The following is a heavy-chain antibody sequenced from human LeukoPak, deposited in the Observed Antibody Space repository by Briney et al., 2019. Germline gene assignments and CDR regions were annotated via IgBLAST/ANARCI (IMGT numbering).Heavy chain of an antibody. CDR3: ARRDRNGYYFDY. CDR2: FYPGDSDT. J-gene: IGHJ4*02. V-gene: IGHV5-51*01. CDR1: LYIFTNYL. Sequence: GAPLKISSTCSLYIFTNYLICFVRPMAGKRLEWTGIFYPGDSDTRYGPSFQGQVTISADKSISTAYLQWSSLKASDTAMYYCARRDRNGYYFDYWGQGNLVIVSS.